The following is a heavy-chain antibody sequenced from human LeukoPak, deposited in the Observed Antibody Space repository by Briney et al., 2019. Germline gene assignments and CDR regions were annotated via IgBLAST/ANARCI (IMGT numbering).Heavy chain of an antibody. CDR1: GGSFSGYY. J-gene: IGHJ4*02. CDR2: INHSGST. Sequence: SETLSLTCAVYGGSFSGYYWSWIRQPPGKGLEWIGEINHSGSTNYNPSLKSRVTISVDTSKNQFSLKLSSVTAADTAVYYCARGRMAGGGGRYYFDYWGQGTLVTVSS. CDR3: ARGRMAGGGGRYYFDY. D-gene: IGHD6-19*01. V-gene: IGHV4-34*01.